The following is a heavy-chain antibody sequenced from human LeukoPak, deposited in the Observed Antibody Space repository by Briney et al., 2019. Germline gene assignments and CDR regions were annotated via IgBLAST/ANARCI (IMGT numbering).Heavy chain of an antibody. CDR2: ISSNGGST. D-gene: IGHD5-18*01. Sequence: GGSLRLSCAASGFTFSSYAMHWVRQAPGKGLEYVSAISSNGGSTYYANSVKGRFTISRDNSKNTLYLQMGSLKTEDTAVYFCAHRDTAMVRVDYWGQGTLVTVSS. V-gene: IGHV3-64*01. CDR3: AHRDTAMVRVDY. CDR1: GFTFSSYA. J-gene: IGHJ4*02.